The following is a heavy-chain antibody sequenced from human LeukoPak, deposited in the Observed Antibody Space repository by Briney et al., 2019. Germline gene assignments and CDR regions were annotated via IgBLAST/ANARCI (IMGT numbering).Heavy chain of an antibody. J-gene: IGHJ4*02. CDR2: INHSGST. Sequence: SETLSLTCAVYGGSFSGYYWSWIRQPPGKGLEWIGEINHSGSTNYNPSLKSRVTISVDTSKNQFSLKLSPVTAADTAAYYCARVSLYYGSGSYFDYWGQGTLVTVSS. D-gene: IGHD3-10*01. V-gene: IGHV4-34*01. CDR3: ARVSLYYGSGSYFDY. CDR1: GGSFSGYY.